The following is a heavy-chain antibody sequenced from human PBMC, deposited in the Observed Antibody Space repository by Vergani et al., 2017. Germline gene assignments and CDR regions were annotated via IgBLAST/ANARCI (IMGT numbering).Heavy chain of an antibody. J-gene: IGHJ5*02. Sequence: QVQLVQSGAEVKKPGASVKVSCKASGYTFTSYYMHWVRQAPGQGFEWMGIINPSGGSTSYAQKFQGRVTMTRDTSTSTVYMELSSLRSEDTAVYYCARDGRFYFDWLLYKGVGWFDPWGQGTLVTVSS. CDR1: GYTFTSYY. CDR2: INPSGGST. D-gene: IGHD3-9*01. CDR3: ARDGRFYFDWLLYKGVGWFDP. V-gene: IGHV1-46*01.